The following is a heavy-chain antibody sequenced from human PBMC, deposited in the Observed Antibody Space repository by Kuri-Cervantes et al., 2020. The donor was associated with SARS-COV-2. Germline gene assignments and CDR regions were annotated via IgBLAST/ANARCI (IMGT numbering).Heavy chain of an antibody. CDR2: ISAYNGNT. J-gene: IGHJ4*02. Sequence: ASVKVSCKASGYTFTSYGISWVRQAPGQGLEWMGWISAYNGNTNYAQKLQGRVTMTTDTSTSTAYMELRSLRSDDTAVYYCARDAGYYDNSGYRYYFDYWGQGTLVTVSS. V-gene: IGHV1-18*01. CDR1: GYTFTSYG. CDR3: ARDAGYYDNSGYRYYFDY. D-gene: IGHD3-22*01.